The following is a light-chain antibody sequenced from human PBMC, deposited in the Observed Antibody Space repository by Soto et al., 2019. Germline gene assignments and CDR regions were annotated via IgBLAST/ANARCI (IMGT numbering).Light chain of an antibody. V-gene: IGLV2-14*01. CDR2: DVS. J-gene: IGLJ1*01. CDR3: SSYKSRSTYV. CDR1: TSDVGSYNY. Sequence: QSALTQPASVSGSPGQSIAISCTGTTSDVGSYNYVSWYQQHPGKAPKVIIYDVSNRPSGVSDRFSGSKSGNTASLTISWLHAEDEADYYCSSYKSRSTYVFGGGTKVTVL.